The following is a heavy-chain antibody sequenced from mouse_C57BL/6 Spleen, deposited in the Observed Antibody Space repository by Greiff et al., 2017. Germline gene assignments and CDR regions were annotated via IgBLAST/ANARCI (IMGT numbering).Heavy chain of an antibody. CDR1: GFSLTSYG. CDR2: IRSGGST. CDR3: AREEIYYDYDGGGYYAMDY. Sequence: VQLHQSGPGLVQPSQSLSITCPVSGFSLTSYGVHWVRQSPGKGLEWLGVIRSGGSTDYNAAFISRLIISKDNSKSQVFFKMNSLQAEYTALYYCAREEIYYDYDGGGYYAMDYWGQGTSVTASS. J-gene: IGHJ4*01. V-gene: IGHV2-2*01. D-gene: IGHD2-4*01.